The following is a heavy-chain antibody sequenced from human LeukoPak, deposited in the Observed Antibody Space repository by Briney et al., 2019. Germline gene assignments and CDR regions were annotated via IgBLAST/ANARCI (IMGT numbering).Heavy chain of an antibody. CDR2: IKQDGSEK. J-gene: IGHJ4*02. V-gene: IGHV3-7*01. Sequence: GGSLRLSCEASGFTFSSYWMSWVRQAPGKGLEWVANIKQDGSEKYYVDSVKGRFTISRDNAKNSLYLQMNSLRAEDTAVYYCASGCSGTSCYMEPVGSYYFDYWGQGTLVTVSS. CDR1: GFTFSSYW. D-gene: IGHD2-2*02. CDR3: ASGCSGTSCYMEPVGSYYFDY.